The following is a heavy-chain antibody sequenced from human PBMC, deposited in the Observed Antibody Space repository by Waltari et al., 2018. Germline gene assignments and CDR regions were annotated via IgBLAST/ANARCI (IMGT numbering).Heavy chain of an antibody. D-gene: IGHD7-27*01. CDR1: GFSFSSYS. CDR3: VSGGWGFYFDY. Sequence: EVQLVESGGGLVKPGGSPRLSCGASGFSFSSYSLNWVRQAPGKGLEWVSSISSSTTYIHYADSVKGRFTISRDNAKNSLYLQMNSLRVEDTAVYYCVSGGWGFYFDYWGQGTVVTVSS. V-gene: IGHV3-21*01. CDR2: ISSSTTYI. J-gene: IGHJ4*02.